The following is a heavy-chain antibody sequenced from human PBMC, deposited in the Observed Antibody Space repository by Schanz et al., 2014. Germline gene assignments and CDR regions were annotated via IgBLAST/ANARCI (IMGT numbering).Heavy chain of an antibody. CDR3: ARQGIGYQHGRYYYYMDV. V-gene: IGHV4-59*01. Sequence: QVQLQESGPRLVKPSETLSLTCSVSGRSISSYYWSWIRQPPGKGLEWIGYIYYSGDTNYNPSLKSRVTISVDTSKNQFSLNLISVTAADTAVYYCARQGIGYQHGRYYYYMDVWGRGTTXTVSS. CDR2: IYYSGDT. D-gene: IGHD2-2*01. CDR1: GRSISSYY. J-gene: IGHJ6*03.